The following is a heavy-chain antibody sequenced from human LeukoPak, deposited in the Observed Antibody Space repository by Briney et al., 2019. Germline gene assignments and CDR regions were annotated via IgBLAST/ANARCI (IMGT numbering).Heavy chain of an antibody. CDR2: INPNSGGT. V-gene: IGHV1-2*02. Sequence: ASVKVSCKASGYTFTGYYMHWVRQAPGQGLEWMGWINPNSGGTNYAQKFQGRVTMTRDTSISTAYMELSRLRSDDTAVYYCALFRRDSSGSYYYYGMDVWGQGTTVTVSS. CDR1: GYTFTGYY. D-gene: IGHD3-22*01. J-gene: IGHJ6*02. CDR3: ALFRRDSSGSYYYYGMDV.